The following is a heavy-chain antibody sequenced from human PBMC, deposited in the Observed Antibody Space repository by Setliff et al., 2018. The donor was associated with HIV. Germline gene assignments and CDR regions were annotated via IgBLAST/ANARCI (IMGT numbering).Heavy chain of an antibody. Sequence: PSETLSLTCAVYGGSFSGYYWSWIRQPPGKGLEWIGEINHSGSTNYNPSLKSRVTISADTSKNQFSLNLSSVTAADTAVYFCARQPLYNDYDWRSYYFDYWGQGSLVTVSS. CDR2: INHSGST. CDR1: GGSFSGYY. V-gene: IGHV4-34*01. D-gene: IGHD5-12*01. CDR3: ARQPLYNDYDWRSYYFDY. J-gene: IGHJ4*02.